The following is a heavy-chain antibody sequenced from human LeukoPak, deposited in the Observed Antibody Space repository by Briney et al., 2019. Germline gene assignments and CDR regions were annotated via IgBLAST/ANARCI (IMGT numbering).Heavy chain of an antibody. CDR1: GGSFSGYY. D-gene: IGHD2-2*01. J-gene: IGHJ4*02. CDR2: INHSGST. Sequence: PSETLSLTCAVYGGSFSGYYWSWLRQPPGKGLEWIGEINHSGSTNYNPSLKSRVTISVDTSKNQFSLKLSSVTAADTAVYYCARGRRYCSSTSCPELFDYWGQGTLVTVSS. CDR3: ARGRRYCSSTSCPELFDY. V-gene: IGHV4-34*01.